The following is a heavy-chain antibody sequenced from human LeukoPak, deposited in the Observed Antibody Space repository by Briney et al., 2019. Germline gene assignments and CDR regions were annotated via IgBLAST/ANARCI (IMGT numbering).Heavy chain of an antibody. CDR1: GFTFSSYV. Sequence: PGRSLRLSCAASGFTFSSYVMHWVRQAPGKGLEWVAIISYDGSNKYYADSVKGRFTISRDNSKSTLYLQMNSLRAEDTAVYYCATSRVGATTRDAFDIWGQGTMVPVSS. J-gene: IGHJ3*02. D-gene: IGHD1-26*01. CDR2: ISYDGSNK. V-gene: IGHV3-30*03. CDR3: ATSRVGATTRDAFDI.